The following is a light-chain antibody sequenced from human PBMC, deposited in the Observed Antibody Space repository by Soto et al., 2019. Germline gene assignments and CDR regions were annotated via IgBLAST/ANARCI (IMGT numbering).Light chain of an antibody. Sequence: EIVLTHSPATLSLSPGERATLSCRTRQSVSSYFAWYQQKPGRAPRLLIYDASNRATGIPARFIGSGSGTDFTLTISSLEPEYFAVYYCQQRSNWPITFGQGTRLEIK. J-gene: IGKJ5*01. CDR2: DAS. V-gene: IGKV3-11*01. CDR1: QSVSSY. CDR3: QQRSNWPIT.